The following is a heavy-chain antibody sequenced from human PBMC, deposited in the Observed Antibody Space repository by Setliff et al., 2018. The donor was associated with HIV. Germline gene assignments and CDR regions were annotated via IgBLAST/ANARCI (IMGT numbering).Heavy chain of an antibody. V-gene: IGHV3-48*03. CDR3: AVHYYDSSGYDY. J-gene: IGHJ4*02. Sequence: HPGGSLRLSCAASGFTLSIYEMNWVRQGPGRGLEWVSYISSSGSTIFYADSMKGRFTISRDNAKNSLYLQMNSLRAEDTAVYYCAVHYYDSSGYDYWGQGTLVTVSS. CDR2: ISSSGSTI. D-gene: IGHD3-22*01. CDR1: GFTLSIYE.